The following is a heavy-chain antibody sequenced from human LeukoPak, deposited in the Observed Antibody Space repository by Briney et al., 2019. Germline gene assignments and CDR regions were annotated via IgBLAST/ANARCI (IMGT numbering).Heavy chain of an antibody. Sequence: SVKVSCKASGGTFSSYAISWVRQAPGQGLEWMGRIIPILGIANYAQKFQGRVTITADKSTSTAYMELSSLRSEDTAVYYCARVGASPLGIWFGELPPGFDYWGQGTLVTVSS. V-gene: IGHV1-69*04. D-gene: IGHD3-10*01. J-gene: IGHJ4*02. CDR1: GGTFSSYA. CDR3: ARVGASPLGIWFGELPPGFDY. CDR2: IIPILGIA.